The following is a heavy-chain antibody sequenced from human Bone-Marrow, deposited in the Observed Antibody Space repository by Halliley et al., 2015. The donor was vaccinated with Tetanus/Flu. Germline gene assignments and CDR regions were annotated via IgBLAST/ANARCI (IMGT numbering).Heavy chain of an antibody. CDR2: ISYDGSKK. CDR1: GFTLSIYG. Sequence: SLRLSCAASGFTLSIYGMHWVRQAPGKGLEWVSGISYDGSKKYSADSVKGRFTISRDNSKNTLYLEMNSLGAEDTAVYHCARAEASQHPYDSSGNYASKTSAEYFQHWGQGTLVTVSS. CDR3: ARAEASQHPYDSSGNYASKTSAEYFQH. V-gene: IGHV3-30*03. J-gene: IGHJ1*01. D-gene: IGHD3-22*01.